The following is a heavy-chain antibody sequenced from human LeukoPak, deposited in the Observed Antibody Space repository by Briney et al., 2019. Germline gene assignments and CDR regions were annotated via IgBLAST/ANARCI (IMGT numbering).Heavy chain of an antibody. J-gene: IGHJ4*01. CDR3: ARRLGTGTPDY. V-gene: IGHV5-51*01. CDR1: GYSSPDYW. D-gene: IGHD1-1*01. Sequence: GESLEISCKGSGYSSPDYWIGWVRQMPGKGLEWMGTIYPGDSDTRYRPSFQGRVTISAERSISTAYLQWSSLRTSDAAIYYCARRLGTGTPDYWGQGTLVTVSS. CDR2: IYPGDSDT.